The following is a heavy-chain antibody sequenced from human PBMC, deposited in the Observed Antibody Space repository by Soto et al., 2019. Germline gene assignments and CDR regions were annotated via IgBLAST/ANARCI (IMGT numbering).Heavy chain of an antibody. CDR3: ARDRDDYGSGNYYNRIDF. D-gene: IGHD3-10*01. J-gene: IGHJ4*02. CDR2: IIPLFGTP. Sequence: QVQLVQSGAEVKKPGSSVKVSCKASGGIFSTYAISWLRQAPGQVLEWMGGIIPLFGTPNYAQRFQGRVTITGDESTSTAYMELSRLRSEDTAVYYCARDRDDYGSGNYYNRIDFWGQGTLVTVSS. V-gene: IGHV1-69*01. CDR1: GGIFSTYA.